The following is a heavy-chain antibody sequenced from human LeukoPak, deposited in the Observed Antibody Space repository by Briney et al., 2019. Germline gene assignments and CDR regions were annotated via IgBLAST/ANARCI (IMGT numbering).Heavy chain of an antibody. CDR3: ARAPYYYGLGSYPLDY. D-gene: IGHD3-10*01. Sequence: PSETLSLTCTVSGGSISSYYWSWIRQPPGKGLEWIGYIYYSVSTNYNPSLKSRVTISLDTSKNQFSLKLSSVTAADTAVYYCARAPYYYGLGSYPLDYWGQGTLVTVSS. J-gene: IGHJ4*02. CDR2: IYYSVST. CDR1: GGSISSYY. V-gene: IGHV4-59*01.